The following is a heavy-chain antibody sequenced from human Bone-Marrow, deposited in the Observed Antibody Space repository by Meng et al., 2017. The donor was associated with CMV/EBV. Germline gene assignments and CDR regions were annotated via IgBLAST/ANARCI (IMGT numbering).Heavy chain of an antibody. CDR2: IYYSGST. J-gene: IGHJ6*02. Sequence: GSLRLSCTVSGGSISSYYWSWIRQPPGKGLEWIGYIYYSGSTNYNPSFKSRVTISVDTSKNQFSLKLSSVTAADTAVYYCARVGYYYYYGMAVWGQGTTVTVSS. CDR1: GGSISSYY. CDR3: ARVGYYYYYGMAV. V-gene: IGHV4-59*01. D-gene: IGHD6-13*01.